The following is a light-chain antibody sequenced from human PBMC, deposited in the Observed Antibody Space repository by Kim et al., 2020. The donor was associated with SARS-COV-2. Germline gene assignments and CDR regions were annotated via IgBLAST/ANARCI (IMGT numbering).Light chain of an antibody. J-gene: IGLJ1*01. CDR1: SSDVGGYNY. CDR3: SSYTSSSNSAYV. Sequence: QSALTQPACVSGSPGHSITISCTGTSSDVGGYNYVSWYQQHPGKAPKLMFNDVSKRLSGVSNRFSCSKSGNPASLTISGLQAEDEADYYCSSYTSSSNSAYVFGTGSKVTVL. V-gene: IGLV2-14*01. CDR2: DVS.